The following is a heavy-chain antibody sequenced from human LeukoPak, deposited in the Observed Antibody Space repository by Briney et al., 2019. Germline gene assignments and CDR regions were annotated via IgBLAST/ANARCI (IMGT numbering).Heavy chain of an antibody. CDR2: ISGSGGST. CDR1: GFTFSSYS. Sequence: PGGSLRLSCAASGFTFSSYSMNWVRQAPGKGLEWVSAISGSGGSTYYADSVKGRFTISRDNSKNTLYLQMNSLRAEDTAVYYCARGGGYYPIDYWGQGTLVTVSS. CDR3: ARGGGYYPIDY. D-gene: IGHD2-15*01. V-gene: IGHV3-23*01. J-gene: IGHJ4*02.